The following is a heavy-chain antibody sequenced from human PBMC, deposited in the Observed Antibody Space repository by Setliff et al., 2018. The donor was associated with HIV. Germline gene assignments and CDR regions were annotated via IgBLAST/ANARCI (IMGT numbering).Heavy chain of an antibody. V-gene: IGHV4-38-2*02. CDR3: ARDWTAVGRYFQH. J-gene: IGHJ1*01. Sequence: NPSETLSLTCAVSGYSISSGYYWGWIRQPPGEGLEWIGSIYHTGGTYYNPSLKSRVTISVDTSKNQFSLKLTSVTAADTAVYYCARDWTAVGRYFQHWGQGTLVTVSS. CDR1: GYSISSGYY. CDR2: IYHTGGT. D-gene: IGHD6-13*01.